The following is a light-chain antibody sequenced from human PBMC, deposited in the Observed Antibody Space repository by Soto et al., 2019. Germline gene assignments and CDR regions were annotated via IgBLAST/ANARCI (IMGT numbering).Light chain of an antibody. J-gene: IGKJ1*01. Sequence: DIEMTQSPSSLSASVGDRVTITCRASQSISSYLNWYQQKPGNAPNLLIYAASTLQSGVPSRFSAYGSKTDFTLTISNLQAEDFATYYCQQSYTTPRTFGQGTKVEVK. CDR3: QQSYTTPRT. V-gene: IGKV1-39*01. CDR1: QSISSY. CDR2: AAS.